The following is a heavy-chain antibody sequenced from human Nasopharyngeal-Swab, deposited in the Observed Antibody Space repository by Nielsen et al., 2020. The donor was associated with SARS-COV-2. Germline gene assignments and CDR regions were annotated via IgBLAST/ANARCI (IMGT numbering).Heavy chain of an antibody. V-gene: IGHV3-33*01. CDR2: IWYDGSNK. CDR1: GFTFSSYG. Sequence: GESLQISCAASGFTFSSYGMHWVRQAPGKGLEWVAVIWYDGSNKYYTNSVKGRFTISRDNSKNTLYLQMNSLRAEDTAVYYCARDPVYSVRRNEGTGGYFDYWGQGTLVTVSS. CDR3: ARDPVYSVRRNEGTGGYFDY. D-gene: IGHD1-1*01. J-gene: IGHJ4*02.